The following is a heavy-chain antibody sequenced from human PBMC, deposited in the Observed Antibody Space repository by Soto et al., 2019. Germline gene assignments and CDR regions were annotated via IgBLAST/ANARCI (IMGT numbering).Heavy chain of an antibody. V-gene: IGHV3-7*01. CDR1: VFTLVSDL. CDR3: GRGDYGERVEL. J-gene: IGHJ4*02. D-gene: IGHD4-17*01. CDR2: IKTDASEK. Sequence: VVSLRLSCSSSVFTLVSDLISWVLQAPGKGLEWLATIKTDASEKKYLDSVKCRFTVSRDNAKNSLYLEMNSLRAADTAVYYCGRGDYGERVELWGKGTLVNVSS.